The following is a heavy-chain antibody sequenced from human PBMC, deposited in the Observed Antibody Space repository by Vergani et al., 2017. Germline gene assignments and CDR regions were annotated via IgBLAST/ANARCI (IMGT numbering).Heavy chain of an antibody. CDR1: GFTFDDYA. Sequence: EVQLVESGGGLVQPGRSLILSCAASGFTFDDYAMHWVRQAPGKGLEWVSGINWNSDSIAYADSVKGRFTISRDNAKNSLYLQMNSLRAEDTALYYCVKDIAASGNYWYFDLWGRGTLVTVSS. V-gene: IGHV3-9*01. CDR3: VKDIAASGNYWYFDL. CDR2: INWNSDSI. D-gene: IGHD6-13*01. J-gene: IGHJ2*01.